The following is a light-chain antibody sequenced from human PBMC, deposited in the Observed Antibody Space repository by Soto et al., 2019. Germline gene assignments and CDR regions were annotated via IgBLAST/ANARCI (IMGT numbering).Light chain of an antibody. Sequence: EIVMTQSPATLSVSPGEGATLSCRASESISSNLAWYQQKPGQAPRLLIYGASTRATDIPARFSGSGSGTEFTLTISSLQSEDFAIYYCQQYNSWPPMYTFGQGTKLEIK. CDR3: QQYNSWPPMYT. CDR1: ESISSN. J-gene: IGKJ2*01. CDR2: GAS. V-gene: IGKV3-15*01.